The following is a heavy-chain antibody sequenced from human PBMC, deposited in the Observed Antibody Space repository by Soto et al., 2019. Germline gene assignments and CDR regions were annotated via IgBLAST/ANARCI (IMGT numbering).Heavy chain of an antibody. V-gene: IGHV1-69*13. CDR3: AGRGPTAAGVDD. CDR1: GGTFSSYS. CDR2: IIPIFGTA. J-gene: IGHJ4*02. D-gene: IGHD3-10*01. Sequence: SSVKVSCKASGGTFSSYSISWVRQAPGQGLEWMGGIIPIFGTANYAQKFQGRVTITADESTSTAYMEQSSLRSEDTAVYYCAGRGPTAAGVDDWGQGTLVTVSS.